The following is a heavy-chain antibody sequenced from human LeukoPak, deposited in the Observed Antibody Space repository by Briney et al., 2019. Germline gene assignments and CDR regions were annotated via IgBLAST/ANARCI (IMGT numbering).Heavy chain of an antibody. CDR2: KSYDGSNK. CDR3: AKDWGSWGSGIDAFDL. J-gene: IGHJ3*01. Sequence: PGGSLRLSCAASGFTFSTYDMHWVRQAPGRGLEWVALKSYDGSNKYYADSVKGRFTISRDNPKNTLYLQMNSLRVEDTAVYYCAKDWGSWGSGIDAFDLWGQGTMVTVSS. CDR1: GFTFSTYD. D-gene: IGHD6-13*01. V-gene: IGHV3-30*18.